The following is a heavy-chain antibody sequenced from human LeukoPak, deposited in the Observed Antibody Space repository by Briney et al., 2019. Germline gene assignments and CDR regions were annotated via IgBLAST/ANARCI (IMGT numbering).Heavy chain of an antibody. D-gene: IGHD3-9*01. J-gene: IGHJ5*02. CDR3: TRAVLTGYWPNWFDP. Sequence: GGSLRLSCAASGFTFSSYEMNWVRQAPGKGLEWGSYISSSGSTIYYTDSVKGRFTISRDNAKNSLYLQMNSLRAEDTAVYYCTRAVLTGYWPNWFDPWGQGTLVTVSS. CDR1: GFTFSSYE. CDR2: ISSSGSTI. V-gene: IGHV3-48*03.